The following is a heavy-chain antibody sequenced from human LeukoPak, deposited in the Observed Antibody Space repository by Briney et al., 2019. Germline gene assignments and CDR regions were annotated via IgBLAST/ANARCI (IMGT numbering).Heavy chain of an antibody. CDR3: ARLYSEHWLPNRFDY. Sequence: SETLSLTCTVSGGSITSYYWSWLRQPPGKGLEWMGYIYYSGTTNYNPSLKNRVTASVHTSKKQFSLKLSSVTAADTPVYNSARLYSEHWLPNRFDYWGQGTLVTVSS. V-gene: IGHV4-59*08. J-gene: IGHJ4*02. D-gene: IGHD6-19*01. CDR1: GGSITSYY. CDR2: IYYSGTT.